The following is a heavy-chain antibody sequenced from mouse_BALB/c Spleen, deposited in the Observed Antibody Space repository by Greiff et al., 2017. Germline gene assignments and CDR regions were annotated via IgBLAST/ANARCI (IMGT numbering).Heavy chain of an antibody. V-gene: IGHV5-12-1*01. Sequence: EVTLVESGGGLVKPGGSLKLSCAASGFAFSSYDMSWVRQTPEKRLEWVAYISSGGGSTYYPDTVKGRFTISRDNAKNTLYLQMSSLKSEDTAMYYCARPRIYYDYDWFAYWGQGTLVTVSA. CDR3: ARPRIYYDYDWFAY. CDR1: GFAFSSYD. J-gene: IGHJ3*01. D-gene: IGHD2-4*01. CDR2: ISSGGGST.